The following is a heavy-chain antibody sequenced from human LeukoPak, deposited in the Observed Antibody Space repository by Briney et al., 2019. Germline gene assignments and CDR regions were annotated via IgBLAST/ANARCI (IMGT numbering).Heavy chain of an antibody. CDR1: GGTISSYY. V-gene: IGHV4-59*08. J-gene: IGHJ4*02. CDR3: ARWYSSGWAFDY. D-gene: IGHD6-19*01. CDR2: IHYSGST. Sequence: SETLSLTCTVSGGTISSYYWNWIRQPPGKGLEWIGYIHYSGSTKHNPSLKSRVTISVDTSKNQFSLKLSSVTAADAAVYCCARWYSSGWAFDYWGQGTLVTVSS.